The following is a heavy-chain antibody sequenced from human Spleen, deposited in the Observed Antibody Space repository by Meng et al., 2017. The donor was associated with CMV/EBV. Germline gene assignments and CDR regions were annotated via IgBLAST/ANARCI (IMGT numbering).Heavy chain of an antibody. Sequence: ASVKVSCKASGGTFSSYAISWVRQAPGQGLEWMGWINPNSGGTNYAQKFQGRVTMTRDTSISTAYMELSRLRSDDTAVYYCARPAYSSSSPFDYWGQGTLVTVSS. J-gene: IGHJ4*02. V-gene: IGHV1-2*02. CDR3: ARPAYSSSSPFDY. D-gene: IGHD6-6*01. CDR1: GGTFSSYA. CDR2: INPNSGGT.